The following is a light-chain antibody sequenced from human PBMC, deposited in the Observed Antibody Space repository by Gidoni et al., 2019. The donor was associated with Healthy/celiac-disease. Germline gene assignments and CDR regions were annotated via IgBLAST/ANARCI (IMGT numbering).Light chain of an antibody. V-gene: IGLV2-8*01. Sequence: SALTQPPGASGPPVQSVTIACTGTSSDVGGYNYVSWYQQHPGKAPKLMIYEVSKRPSGVPGRFSCSKSGNTASLTVSGRQAEDDADYYCSSYAGSNNLVFGGGTKLTVL. J-gene: IGLJ2*01. CDR2: EVS. CDR3: SSYAGSNNLV. CDR1: SSDVGGYNY.